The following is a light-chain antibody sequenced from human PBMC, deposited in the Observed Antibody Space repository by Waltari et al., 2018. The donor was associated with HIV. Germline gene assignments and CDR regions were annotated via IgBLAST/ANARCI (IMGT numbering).Light chain of an antibody. J-gene: IGLJ2*01. V-gene: IGLV2-14*01. CDR1: SSDIGSKNY. Sequence: QSALAQPASVSGSPAQSITISCTGTSSDIGSKNYVSWYQQHPGKVPKLMIYEVTNRPSGVSNRFSGSKSGNTASLTISGLQAEDEADYYCSSYTITSPYVTFGGGTKLTVL. CDR3: SSYTITSPYVT. CDR2: EVT.